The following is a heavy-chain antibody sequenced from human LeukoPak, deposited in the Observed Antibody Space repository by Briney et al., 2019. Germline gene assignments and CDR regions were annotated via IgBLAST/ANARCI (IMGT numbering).Heavy chain of an antibody. Sequence: GGSLRLSCAASGFTFSSYAMHWVRQAPGQGLEWVAVISYDGSNKYYADSVKGRFTISRDNSKNTLYLQMNSLRAEDTAVYYCARDREFDWLKFDYWGQGTLVTVSS. CDR3: ARDREFDWLKFDY. J-gene: IGHJ4*02. D-gene: IGHD3-9*01. V-gene: IGHV3-30-3*01. CDR2: ISYDGSNK. CDR1: GFTFSSYA.